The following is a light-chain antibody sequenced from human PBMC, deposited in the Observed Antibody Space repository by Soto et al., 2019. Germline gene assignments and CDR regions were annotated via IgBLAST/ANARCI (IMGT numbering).Light chain of an antibody. J-gene: IGKJ1*01. Sequence: DIVMTQSPLSLSVTPGEPASISCRSSQSLLYSNGYNYLDWYLQKQGQSPQLLIYLGSNRASGVPDRFSGSGSGTDFALRISRVEAEDVGVYYCMQALQLRTFGQGTKVEI. CDR2: LGS. V-gene: IGKV2-28*01. CDR1: QSLLYSNGYNY. CDR3: MQALQLRT.